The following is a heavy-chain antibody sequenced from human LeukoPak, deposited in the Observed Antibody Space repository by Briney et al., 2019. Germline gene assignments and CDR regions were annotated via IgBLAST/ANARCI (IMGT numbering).Heavy chain of an antibody. CDR1: GGSISSSSYY. D-gene: IGHD2-2*01. Sequence: PSETLSHTCTVSGGSISSSSYYWGWIRQPPGKGLGWIGSIYYSGSTYYNPSLKSRVTISVDTSKNQFSLKLSSVTAADTAVYYCARDDCSSTSCPYNWFDPWGQGTLVTVSS. CDR3: ARDDCSSTSCPYNWFDP. J-gene: IGHJ5*02. CDR2: IYYSGST. V-gene: IGHV4-39*02.